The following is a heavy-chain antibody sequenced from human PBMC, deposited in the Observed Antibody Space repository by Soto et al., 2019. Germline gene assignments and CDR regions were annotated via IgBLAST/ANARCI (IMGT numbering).Heavy chain of an antibody. Sequence: ASETLSLTCAVYGGSFSGYYWSWIRQPPGKGLEWIGEINHSGSTNYNPSLKSRVTISVDTSKNQFSLKLSSVTAADTAVYYCARGQVGYCSGGSCYWWFDPWGQGTLVTVSS. CDR3: ARGQVGYCSGGSCYWWFDP. D-gene: IGHD2-15*01. V-gene: IGHV4-34*01. CDR2: INHSGST. CDR1: GGSFSGYY. J-gene: IGHJ5*02.